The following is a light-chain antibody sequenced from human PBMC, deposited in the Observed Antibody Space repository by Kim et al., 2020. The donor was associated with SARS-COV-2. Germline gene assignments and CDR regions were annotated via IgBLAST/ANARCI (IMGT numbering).Light chain of an antibody. CDR1: SLRSYY. CDR2: GKN. CDR3: NSRDSSGNHWV. J-gene: IGLJ3*02. V-gene: IGLV3-19*01. Sequence: AFRQTVRITCQGDSLRSYYAIWYQQKPGQAPVHVIYGKNNRPSGIPDRFSGSSSGNTASLTITGAQAEDEADYYCNSRDSSGNHWVFGGGTKLTVL.